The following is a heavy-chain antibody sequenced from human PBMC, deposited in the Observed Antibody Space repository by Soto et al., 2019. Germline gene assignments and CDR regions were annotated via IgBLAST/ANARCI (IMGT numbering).Heavy chain of an antibody. CDR3: ARAPRGAIYFAMDV. J-gene: IGHJ6*02. CDR1: GGSISYSY. Sequence: SETLSLTCTVSGGSISYSYWSWIRQPAGKGLEWIGRMYISGSTNYNPSLKSRVTMSVDSSKNQFSLKLSSVTAADTAVYYCARAPRGAIYFAMDVWGQGTTVTVSS. V-gene: IGHV4-4*07. CDR2: MYISGST. D-gene: IGHD3-10*01.